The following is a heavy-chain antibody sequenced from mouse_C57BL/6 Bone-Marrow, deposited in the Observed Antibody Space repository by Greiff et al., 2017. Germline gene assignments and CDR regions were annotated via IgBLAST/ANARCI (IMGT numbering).Heavy chain of an antibody. V-gene: IGHV1-19*01. J-gene: IGHJ1*03. CDR1: GYTFTDYY. Sequence: VHVKQSGPVLVKPGASVKMSCKASGYTFTDYYMNWVKQSHGKSLEWIGVINPYNGGTSYNQKFKGKATLTVDKSSSTAYMELNSLTSEDSAVYYCARYDWYFDVWGTGTTVTVSS. CDR3: ARYDWYFDV. CDR2: INPYNGGT.